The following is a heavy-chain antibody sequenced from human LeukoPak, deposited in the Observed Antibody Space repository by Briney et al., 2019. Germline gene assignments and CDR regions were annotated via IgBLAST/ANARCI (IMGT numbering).Heavy chain of an antibody. CDR1: GYTFTSYD. Sequence: ASVKVSCKASGYTFTSYDINWVRQAAGQGLEWQGWMNPNSGNTGYAQQFQGRVTMTRNTSISTAYMELNSLKSEDTAVYYCARAHCTGGFCPALYWGQGTLVTVSS. J-gene: IGHJ4*02. D-gene: IGHD2-8*02. CDR2: MNPNSGNT. CDR3: ARAHCTGGFCPALY. V-gene: IGHV1-8*01.